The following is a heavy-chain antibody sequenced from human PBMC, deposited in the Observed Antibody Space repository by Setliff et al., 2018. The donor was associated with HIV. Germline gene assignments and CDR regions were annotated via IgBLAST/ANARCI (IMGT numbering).Heavy chain of an antibody. CDR3: ARESRNDFWSGYYRTFDI. D-gene: IGHD3-3*01. CDR1: GGSISSGGYY. CDR2: IYYSGST. J-gene: IGHJ3*02. V-gene: IGHV4-31*03. Sequence: SETLSLTCTVSGGSISSGGYYWSWIRQHPGKGLEWIGYIYYSGSTYYNPSLKSRVTISVDTSKNQFSLKLSSVTAADTAMYFCARESRNDFWSGYYRTFDIWGQGTMLTVSS.